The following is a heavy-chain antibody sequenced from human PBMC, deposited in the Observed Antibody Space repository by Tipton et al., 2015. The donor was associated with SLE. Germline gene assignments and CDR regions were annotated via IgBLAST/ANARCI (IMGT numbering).Heavy chain of an antibody. Sequence: QLVQSGPEVKKPGASVKISCKASGYTFTIYGISWVRQAPGQGLEWMGWISTYSGNTNYAQKLQGRVTMTTDTSTSTAYMELRSLRSADTSVYYCARSPQWEPPTFDIWGQGTVVTVSS. V-gene: IGHV1-18*01. J-gene: IGHJ3*02. D-gene: IGHD1-26*01. CDR3: ARSPQWEPPTFDI. CDR2: ISTYSGNT. CDR1: GYTFTIYG.